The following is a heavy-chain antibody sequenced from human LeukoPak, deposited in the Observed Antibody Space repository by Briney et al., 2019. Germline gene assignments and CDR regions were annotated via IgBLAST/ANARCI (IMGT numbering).Heavy chain of an antibody. V-gene: IGHV3-7*01. D-gene: IGHD2-15*01. CDR1: GFTFSNYW. CDR3: AREVVAALYYFDY. CDR2: IKQDGSEK. Sequence: GGSLRLSCAASGFTFSNYWMSWVRQAPGKGLEWVANIKQDGSEKYYVDSVKGRFTISRDNAKNSLYLQMNSLRAEDTAVYYCAREVVAALYYFDYWGQGTLVTVSS. J-gene: IGHJ4*02.